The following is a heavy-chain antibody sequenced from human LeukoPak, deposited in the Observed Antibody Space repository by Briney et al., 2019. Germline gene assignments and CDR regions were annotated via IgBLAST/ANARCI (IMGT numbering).Heavy chain of an antibody. Sequence: GRSLRLSCAASGFIFDDYAMHWVRQAPGMGLEWVSGISWNSGSIGYADSVKGRFTISRDNAKNSLYLQMNSLRAEDTALYYCAKDMSYSSSSVDYWGQGTLVTVSS. V-gene: IGHV3-9*01. CDR3: AKDMSYSSSSVDY. CDR2: ISWNSGSI. D-gene: IGHD6-6*01. J-gene: IGHJ4*02. CDR1: GFIFDDYA.